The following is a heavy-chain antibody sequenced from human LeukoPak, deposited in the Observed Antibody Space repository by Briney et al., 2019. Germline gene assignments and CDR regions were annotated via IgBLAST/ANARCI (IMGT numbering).Heavy chain of an antibody. CDR2: ISSSSSYI. V-gene: IGHV3-21*01. Sequence: GGSLRLSCAASGFTFSSYSMNWVRQAPGKGLEWVSSISSSSSYIYYADSVKGRFTLSRDNAKNSLYLQMNSLRAEDTAVYYCARDGSSGWYTGGDVDYWGQGTLVTVSS. CDR3: ARDGSSGWYTGGDVDY. D-gene: IGHD6-19*01. CDR1: GFTFSSYS. J-gene: IGHJ4*02.